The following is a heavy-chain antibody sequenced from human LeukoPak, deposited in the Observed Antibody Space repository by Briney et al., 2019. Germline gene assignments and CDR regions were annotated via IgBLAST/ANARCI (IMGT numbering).Heavy chain of an antibody. J-gene: IGHJ6*03. D-gene: IGHD6-13*01. CDR2: IINSGSTI. Sequence: WGSLRLSCAASGFTFSDYYMSCSRHAPGRGREWISYIINSGSTIYYADSVKGRFTISRDNAKNSLYLQMNSLRAEDTAVYYCAREGEQQLPFYYYYYMDVWGKGTTVTVSS. CDR1: GFTFSDYY. CDR3: AREGEQQLPFYYYYYMDV. V-gene: IGHV3-11*04.